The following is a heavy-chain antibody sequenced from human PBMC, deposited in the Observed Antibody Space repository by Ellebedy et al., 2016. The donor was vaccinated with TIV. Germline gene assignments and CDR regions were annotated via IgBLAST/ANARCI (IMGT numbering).Heavy chain of an antibody. Sequence: AASVKVSCKASGYTFTGYYMPWVRQAPGQGLEWMGWINPNSGGTTYAQKFQGWVTMTRDTSISTAYMELSRLKSDDTAIYYCARTYSGNYGLGYYGMDVWGQGTTVTVSS. V-gene: IGHV1-2*04. CDR2: INPNSGGT. J-gene: IGHJ6*02. CDR3: ARTYSGNYGLGYYGMDV. CDR1: GYTFTGYY. D-gene: IGHD1-26*01.